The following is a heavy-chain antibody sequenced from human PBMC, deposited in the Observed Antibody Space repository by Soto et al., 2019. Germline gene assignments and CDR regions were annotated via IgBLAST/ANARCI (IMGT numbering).Heavy chain of an antibody. J-gene: IGHJ5*02. Sequence: QVQLQESGPGLVKASQTLSLTCNVSGASVSSGDYYWSWIRQPPGKGLEWIGYISHSGSTYSNPSLMSGLAMSVDTSKNQLSLQLRSVAAADSAVYFCARDRVAVAVGDAWGPGTMVTVSS. CDR2: ISHSGST. V-gene: IGHV4-30-4*01. D-gene: IGHD2-15*01. CDR3: ARDRVAVAVGDA. CDR1: GASVSSGDYY.